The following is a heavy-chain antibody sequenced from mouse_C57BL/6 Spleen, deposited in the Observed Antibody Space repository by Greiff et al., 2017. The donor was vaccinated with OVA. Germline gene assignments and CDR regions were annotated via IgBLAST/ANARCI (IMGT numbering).Heavy chain of an antibody. D-gene: IGHD2-4*01. Sequence: QVQLQQPGAELVKPGASVKMSCKASGYTFTSYWITWVKQRPGQGLEWIGDIYPGSGSTNYNEKFKSKARLTVDTSSSTAYMQLSSLTSEDSAVYYWAREGDYDYDGFDYWGQGTTLTVSS. CDR1: GYTFTSYW. CDR2: IYPGSGST. V-gene: IGHV1-55*01. CDR3: AREGDYDYDGFDY. J-gene: IGHJ2*01.